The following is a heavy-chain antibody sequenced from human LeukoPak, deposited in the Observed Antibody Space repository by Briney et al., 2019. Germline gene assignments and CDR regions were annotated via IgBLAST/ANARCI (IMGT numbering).Heavy chain of an antibody. CDR3: ATFPYYYDSSDY. V-gene: IGHV4-34*01. D-gene: IGHD3-22*01. Sequence: KPSETLSPNRAVYGGSFRGYYWSWIRQPPGKGLEWIGEINHSGSTNYNPSLKSRVTISVDTSKNQFSLKLSSVTAADTAVYYCATFPYYYDSSDYWGQGTLVTVSS. J-gene: IGHJ4*02. CDR2: INHSGST. CDR1: GGSFRGYY.